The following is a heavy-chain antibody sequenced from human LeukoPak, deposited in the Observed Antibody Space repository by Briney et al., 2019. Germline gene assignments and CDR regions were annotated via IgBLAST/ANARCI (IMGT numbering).Heavy chain of an antibody. CDR3: ARSGSGYSGYDRWFDP. J-gene: IGHJ5*02. CDR2: IYHSGST. V-gene: IGHV4-4*02. CDR1: GGPISSSNW. D-gene: IGHD5-12*01. Sequence: SGTLSLTCAVSGGPISSSNWWSWVRQPPGKGLEWIGEIYHSGSTNYNPSLKSRVTISVDKSKNQFSLKLSSVTAADTAVYYCARSGSGYSGYDRWFDPWGQGTLVTVSS.